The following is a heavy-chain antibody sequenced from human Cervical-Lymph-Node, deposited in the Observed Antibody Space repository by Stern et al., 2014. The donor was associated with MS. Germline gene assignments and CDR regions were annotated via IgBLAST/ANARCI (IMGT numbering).Heavy chain of an antibody. CDR3: ARGFRYGGRAWYLDL. CDR1: GGAVSLGAYY. D-gene: IGHD4-17*01. J-gene: IGHJ2*01. Sequence: QVQLQESGPGLVKPSQTLSLTCTVSGGAVSLGAYYWNWIRQSPGKGLEWIGYIYNSGSTFSNPSLKSLLTISTDTSNNQFSLKLDSVTAADTAVYYCARGFRYGGRAWYLDLWGRGTLVTVSS. CDR2: IYNSGST. V-gene: IGHV4-31*01.